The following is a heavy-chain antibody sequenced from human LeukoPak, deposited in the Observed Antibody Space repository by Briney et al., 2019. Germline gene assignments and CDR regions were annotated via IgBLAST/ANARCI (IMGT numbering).Heavy chain of an antibody. CDR3: ARDSWYYDFWSGYSRNWYFDL. V-gene: IGHV4-34*01. Sequence: SETLSLTCAVYGGSLSGYSWSWIRQPPGKGLEWIGEINHSGSTNYNPSLKSRVTISVDTSKNQFSLKLSSVTAADTAVYYCARDSWYYDFWSGYSRNWYFDLWGRGTLVTVSS. CDR2: INHSGST. J-gene: IGHJ2*01. CDR1: GGSLSGYS. D-gene: IGHD3-3*01.